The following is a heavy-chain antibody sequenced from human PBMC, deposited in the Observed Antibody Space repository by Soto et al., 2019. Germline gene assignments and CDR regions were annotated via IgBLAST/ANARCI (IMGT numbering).Heavy chain of an antibody. CDR1: GFTFNNYA. CDR3: AKCDGGSYYSCNHGFEH. CDR2: ISGSGGST. V-gene: IGHV3-23*01. J-gene: IGHJ4*02. D-gene: IGHD1-26*01. Sequence: LRLSCAASGFTFNNYAITWVRQAPGKGLEWVSAISGSGGSTYYADSVKGRFAISRDNSKNTLYLQMNSLKVEDTAVYYCAKCDGGSYYSCNHGFEHWGQGTQVTVSS.